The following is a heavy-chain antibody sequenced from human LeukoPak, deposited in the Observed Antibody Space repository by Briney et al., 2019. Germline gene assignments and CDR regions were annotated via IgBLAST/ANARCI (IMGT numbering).Heavy chain of an antibody. CDR1: GGSISSYY. J-gene: IGHJ6*02. Sequence: PSETLSLTCTVSGGSISSYYWSWLRQPPGKGLERIGYIYYSGSTNYNPSLKSRVTISVDTSKNQFSLKLSSVTAADTAVYYCARLDGDYVEEYYYYGMDVWGQGTTVTVSS. CDR2: IYYSGST. V-gene: IGHV4-59*01. D-gene: IGHD4-17*01. CDR3: ARLDGDYVEEYYYYGMDV.